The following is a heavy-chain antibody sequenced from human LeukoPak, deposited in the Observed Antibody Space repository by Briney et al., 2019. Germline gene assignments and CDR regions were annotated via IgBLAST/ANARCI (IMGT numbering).Heavy chain of an antibody. V-gene: IGHV3-48*03. CDR1: GFTFSSYE. CDR2: ISSSSSTI. J-gene: IGHJ6*02. CDR3: ARDWDDIVGATTRYYYGMDV. Sequence: PGGSLRLSCAASGFTFSSYEMNWVRQAPGKGLEWVSYISSSSSTIYYADSVKGRFTISRDNAKNSLYLQMNSLRAEDTAVYYCARDWDDIVGATTRYYYGMDVWGQGTTVTVSS. D-gene: IGHD1-26*01.